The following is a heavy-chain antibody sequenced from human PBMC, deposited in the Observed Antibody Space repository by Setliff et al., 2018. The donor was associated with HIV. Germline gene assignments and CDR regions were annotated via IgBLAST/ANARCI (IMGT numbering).Heavy chain of an antibody. D-gene: IGHD3-10*01. CDR3: ARNRVPSSL. V-gene: IGHV4-59*01. CDR1: GGSMSSYY. CDR2: IYYTGST. Sequence: SETLSLTCTVSGGSMSSYYWSWIRQPPGKGLEWIGSIYYTGSTDYSPSLMSRVTISLDTPKNQFSLKLNSVIAADTAVYYCARNRVPSSLWGQGTLVTVSS. J-gene: IGHJ4*02.